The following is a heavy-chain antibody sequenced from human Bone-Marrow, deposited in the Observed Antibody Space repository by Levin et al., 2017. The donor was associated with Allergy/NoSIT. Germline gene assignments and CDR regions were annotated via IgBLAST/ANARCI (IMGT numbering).Heavy chain of an antibody. D-gene: IGHD1-26*01. J-gene: IGHJ4*02. Sequence: SVKVSCKASGGTFNTYNISWVRQAPGQGLEWVGRITPFLNIVKYTPKFQDRITITADTSTTTVYLEVASLTPEDTALYFCARGPSASAFDYWGPGSLVTVSS. CDR3: ARGPSASAFDY. CDR2: ITPFLNIV. V-gene: IGHV1-69*02. CDR1: GGTFNTYN.